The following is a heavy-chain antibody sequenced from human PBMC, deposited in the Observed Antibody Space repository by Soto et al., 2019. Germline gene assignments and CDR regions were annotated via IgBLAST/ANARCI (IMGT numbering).Heavy chain of an antibody. V-gene: IGHV3-72*01. J-gene: IGHJ6*02. CDR1: GFTFKNHY. D-gene: IGHD2-8*02. CDR3: AIEVLVTYGMDV. Sequence: GGSLRLSCAPPGFTFKNHYRDWVRQAPGKGRAWVARTRNKANSYTTEYAASVKGRFTISRDDSKNSLYLQMNSLKTEDTAVYYCAIEVLVTYGMDVWGQGTTVTVSS. CDR2: TRNKANSYTT.